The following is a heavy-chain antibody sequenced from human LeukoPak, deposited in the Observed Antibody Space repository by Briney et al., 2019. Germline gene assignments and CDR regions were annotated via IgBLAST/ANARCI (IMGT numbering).Heavy chain of an antibody. V-gene: IGHV4-59*01. CDR3: ARGGYSGYDFDY. CDR1: GGSISSYY. D-gene: IGHD5-12*01. CDR2: IYYSGST. J-gene: IGHJ4*02. Sequence: ETSETLSLTCTVSGGSISSYYWSWIRQPPGKGLEWIGYIYYSGSTNYNPSLKSRATISVDTSKNQFSLKLSSVTAADTAVYYCARGGYSGYDFDYWGQGTLVTVSS.